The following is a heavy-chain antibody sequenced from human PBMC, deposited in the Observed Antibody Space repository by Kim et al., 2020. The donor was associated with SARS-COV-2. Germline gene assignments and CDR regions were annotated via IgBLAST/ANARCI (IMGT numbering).Heavy chain of an antibody. CDR2: IYYSGLT. D-gene: IGHD6-19*01. J-gene: IGHJ4*02. V-gene: IGHV4-39*07. CDR1: GASISSPTYY. Sequence: SETLSLTCAVSGASISSPTYYWGWFRQASGRGLEWIGNIYYSGLTYYSPSLRSRVSISINTSKNLFSLRLTSVTAPEPAIYYCARDQLPSDSSDWFIDYWGRGTLVHVSP. CDR3: ARDQLPSDSSDWFIDY.